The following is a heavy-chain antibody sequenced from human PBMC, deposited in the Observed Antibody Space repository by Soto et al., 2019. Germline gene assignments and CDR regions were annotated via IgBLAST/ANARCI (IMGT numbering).Heavy chain of an antibody. CDR3: ARHNPRSVAAVETPFDF. CDR2: MFSRGSA. CDR1: GDSIGSYH. Sequence: PSETLSLTCTVSGDSIGSYHWSWVRQPPGKGLEWIGFMFSRGSANYNPSLKSRVTISVDTSKSQFSLKLTSVTAADTAIYYCARHNPRSVAAVETPFDFWGKGTLVTVSS. D-gene: IGHD6-25*01. J-gene: IGHJ4*02. V-gene: IGHV4-59*01.